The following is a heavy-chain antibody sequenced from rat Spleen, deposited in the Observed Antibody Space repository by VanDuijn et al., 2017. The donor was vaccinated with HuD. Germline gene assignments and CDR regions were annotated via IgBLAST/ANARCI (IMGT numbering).Heavy chain of an antibody. V-gene: IGHV5-25*01. J-gene: IGHJ3*01. D-gene: IGHD4-3*01. CDR2: ISTGGGKT. CDR1: GFTFNNYY. Sequence: EVQLVESGGGLVQPGRSMKLSCAASGFTFNNYYMAWVRQAPTKGLEWVASISTGGGKTYYRDSVKGRFTISRDNAKSTLYLQMDSLRSEDTATYYCARGTGAYWGQGTLVTVSS. CDR3: ARGTGAY.